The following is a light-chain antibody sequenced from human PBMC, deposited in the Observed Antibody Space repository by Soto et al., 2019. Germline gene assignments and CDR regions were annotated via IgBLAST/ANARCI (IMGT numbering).Light chain of an antibody. V-gene: IGKV1-39*01. CDR3: QQSYSSVRS. J-gene: IGKJ1*01. CDR2: TAS. Sequence: DIQMTQSPSSLSASVGDRVTIACRPSHTINIYLNWYQQKPGQAPKLLIHTASTVHSGVPSRFIGNRFGSDFTLTINNPPPEDSATYSCQQSYSSVRSFGKGTKVEL. CDR1: HTINIY.